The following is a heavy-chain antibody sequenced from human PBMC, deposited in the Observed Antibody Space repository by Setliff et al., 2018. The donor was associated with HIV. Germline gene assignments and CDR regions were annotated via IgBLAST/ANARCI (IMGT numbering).Heavy chain of an antibody. CDR3: ARGLDVWGTYRYRNYFDY. D-gene: IGHD3-16*02. J-gene: IGHJ4*02. V-gene: IGHV4-61*02. CDR1: GVPISSGLYY. Sequence: SETLSLTCTVSGVPISSGLYYWNWIRQPAGKGLEWIGRISSSGSTTYNPSLKSRVTISVDTSKNQFSLNLTSVTAADTAIYYCARGLDVWGTYRYRNYFDYWGQGTLVTVSS. CDR2: ISSSGST.